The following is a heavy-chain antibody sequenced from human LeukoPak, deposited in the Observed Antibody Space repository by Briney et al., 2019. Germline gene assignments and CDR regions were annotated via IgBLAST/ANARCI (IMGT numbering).Heavy chain of an antibody. CDR3: ARGRRDAYNYEDYFDY. V-gene: IGHV4-4*07. Sequence: SETLSLTCTVSGGSISSYYWSWIRQPAGKGLEWIGRIYTSGSTNYNPSLKSRVTMSVDTSKNQFSLQLSSVTPEDTAVYYCARGRRDAYNYEDYFDYWGQGTLVTVSS. J-gene: IGHJ4*02. CDR2: IYTSGST. CDR1: GGSISSYY. D-gene: IGHD5-24*01.